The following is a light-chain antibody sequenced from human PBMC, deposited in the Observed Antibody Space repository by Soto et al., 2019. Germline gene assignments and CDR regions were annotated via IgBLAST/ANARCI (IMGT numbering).Light chain of an antibody. J-gene: IGLJ2*01. CDR2: DVS. CDR3: TSYTSSSSLV. V-gene: IGLV2-14*01. Sequence: QSVLTQPASVSGSPGQSITISCTGTSSDIGAYNHVSWYQQHPGKGPNLVIYDVSNRPSGVSNRFSGSKSGNPASLTISGLQGEDEADYHCTSYTSSSSLVFGGGTKLTVL. CDR1: SSDIGAYNH.